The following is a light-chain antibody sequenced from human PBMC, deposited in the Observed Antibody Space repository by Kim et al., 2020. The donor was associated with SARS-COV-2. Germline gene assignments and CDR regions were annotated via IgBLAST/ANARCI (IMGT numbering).Light chain of an antibody. J-gene: IGKJ2*01. CDR3: QESHTTPRV. CDR2: GAS. V-gene: IGKV1-39*01. CDR1: QNIGAY. Sequence: DIQMTQSPSSLSASVGDRVIMTCRASQNIGAYLNWYQQKPGKAPNLLIYGASILYRGVPSRFSGAGSGTDFTLTISTLQPEDFATYFCQESHTTPRVFGQGTKLEI.